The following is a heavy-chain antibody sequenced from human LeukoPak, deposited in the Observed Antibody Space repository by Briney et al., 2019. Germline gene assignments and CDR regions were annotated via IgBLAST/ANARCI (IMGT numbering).Heavy chain of an antibody. Sequence: PGGSLRLSCAASGFTFSSYAMSWVRQAPGKGLEWVSAISGSGGSTYYADSVKGRFTISRDNSKNTLYLQMNSLRAEDTAVYYCAKGCSTVTTVRRNWFDPWGQGTLVTVSS. J-gene: IGHJ5*02. D-gene: IGHD4-17*01. CDR3: AKGCSTVTTVRRNWFDP. CDR1: GFTFSSYA. CDR2: ISGSGGST. V-gene: IGHV3-23*01.